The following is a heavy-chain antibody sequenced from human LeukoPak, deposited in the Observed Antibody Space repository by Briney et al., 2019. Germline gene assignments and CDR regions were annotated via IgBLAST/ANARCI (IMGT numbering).Heavy chain of an antibody. D-gene: IGHD6-13*01. CDR2: IYYSGST. CDR3: ARLPHRYSSSWYGYYYYGMDV. V-gene: IGHV4-59*05. Sequence: PSETLSLTCTVSGGSISSYYWSWIRQPPGKGLEWIGRIYYSGSTYYNPSLKSRVTISVDTSKNQFSLKLSSVTAADTAVYYCARLPHRYSSSWYGYYYYGMDVWGQGTTVTVSS. CDR1: GGSISSYY. J-gene: IGHJ6*02.